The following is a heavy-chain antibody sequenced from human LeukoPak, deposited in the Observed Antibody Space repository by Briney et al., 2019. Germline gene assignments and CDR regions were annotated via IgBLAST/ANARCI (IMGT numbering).Heavy chain of an antibody. CDR3: ARGATSGWYVGDY. J-gene: IGHJ4*02. Sequence: ASVKVSCKASAYTFTSYDINWVRQATGQGLEWMGWMNFNNGNTGYAQKFQGRVTMTRDTSISTAYMDLSRLRSEDTAVYYCARGATSGWYVGDYWGQGTLVTVSS. D-gene: IGHD6-19*01. CDR1: AYTFTSYD. V-gene: IGHV1-8*01. CDR2: MNFNNGNT.